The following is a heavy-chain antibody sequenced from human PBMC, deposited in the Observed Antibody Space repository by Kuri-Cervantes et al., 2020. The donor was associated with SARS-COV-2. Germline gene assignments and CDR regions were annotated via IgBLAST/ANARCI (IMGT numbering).Heavy chain of an antibody. CDR3: ARIQATTVIADY. Sequence: SGPTLVKPTQTLTLTCTFSGFSLCTSGMRVSWIRQPPGKALEWLARIDWDDDKYRSTSLKTRLTLSKATSKNQVVLTMTNMDPVDTATYYCARIQATTVIADYWGQGTLVTVSS. V-gene: IGHV2-70*04. J-gene: IGHJ4*02. CDR2: IDWDDDK. CDR1: GFSLCTSGMR. D-gene: IGHD4-11*01.